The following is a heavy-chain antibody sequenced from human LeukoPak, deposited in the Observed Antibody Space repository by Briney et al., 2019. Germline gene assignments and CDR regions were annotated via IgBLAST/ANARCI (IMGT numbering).Heavy chain of an antibody. V-gene: IGHV3-21*01. CDR1: GFTFSSYS. CDR3: ARVFGSDDHFDY. CDR2: ISSSSSYI. Sequence: GGSLRLSCAASGFTFSSYSMNWVRQAPGKGLEWVSSISSSSSYIYYADSVKGRFTISRDNAKNSLYLQMNSLRAEDTAVYYCARVFGSDDHFDYWGQGTLVTVSS. D-gene: IGHD3-10*02. J-gene: IGHJ4*02.